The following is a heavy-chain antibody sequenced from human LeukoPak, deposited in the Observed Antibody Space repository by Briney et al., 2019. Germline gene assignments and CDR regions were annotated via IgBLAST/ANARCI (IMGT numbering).Heavy chain of an antibody. CDR3: ASGPRAPSNYYHMDV. V-gene: IGHV1-69*05. CDR2: IIPIFGTA. CDR1: GGTFSSYA. J-gene: IGHJ6*03. Sequence: GSSVEVSCKASGGTFSSYAISWVRQAPGQGLEWMGGIIPIFGTANCAQKFQGRVTITTDESTSTAYMELSSLRSEDTAVYYCASGPRAPSNYYHMDVWGKGTTVTVSS.